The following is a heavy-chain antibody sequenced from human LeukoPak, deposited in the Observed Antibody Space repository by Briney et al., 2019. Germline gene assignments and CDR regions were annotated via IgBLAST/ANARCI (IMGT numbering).Heavy chain of an antibody. J-gene: IGHJ4*02. V-gene: IGHV3-53*01. CDR2: IYTDGRT. Sequence: PGGSLRLSCAASGFTVSSDYMSWVRQAPGKGLEWVSVIYTDGRTFFADFVKGRFTISRDTSKNMLYLQMNGLRVEDTAVYYCARGTPTVSAGHYWGQGTLVTVSS. CDR1: GFTVSSDY. D-gene: IGHD2-15*01. CDR3: ARGTPTVSAGHY.